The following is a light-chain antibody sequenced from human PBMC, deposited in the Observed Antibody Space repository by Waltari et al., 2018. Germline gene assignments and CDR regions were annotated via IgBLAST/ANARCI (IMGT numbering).Light chain of an antibody. Sequence: IQMTQSPSSLSASVGDRVTITCQASQDINNYLNWYQQRPGKAPKLLIYDASNLETGVPSRFSGSGSGTDFTFTISSLQPEDIATYYCQQYRNLCAFGQGTKVEIK. V-gene: IGKV1-33*01. CDR3: QQYRNLCA. CDR2: DAS. J-gene: IGKJ1*01. CDR1: QDINNY.